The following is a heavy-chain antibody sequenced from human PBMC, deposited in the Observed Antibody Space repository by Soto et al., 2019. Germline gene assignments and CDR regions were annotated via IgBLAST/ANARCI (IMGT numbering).Heavy chain of an antibody. CDR1: GYTFTGYY. Sequence: ASVKVSCKASGYTFTGYYMHWVRQAPGQGLEWMGWINPNSGGTNYAQKFQGWVTMTRDTSISTAYMELSRLRSDDTAVYYCARSPLDYYYMDVWGKGTKVTVSS. J-gene: IGHJ6*03. CDR3: ARSPLDYYYMDV. CDR2: INPNSGGT. V-gene: IGHV1-2*04.